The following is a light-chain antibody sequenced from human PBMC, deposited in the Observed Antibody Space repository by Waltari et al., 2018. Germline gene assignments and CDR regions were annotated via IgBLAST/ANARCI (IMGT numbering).Light chain of an antibody. J-gene: IGKJ1*01. CDR3: RKYGTRPAT. V-gene: IGKV3-20*01. CDR2: DAS. Sequence: SCSASQSVGRTLAWYQQRPGHAPRLLIYDASSRATGIPDRFSGSGSRTDFSLTISRLEPEDFAVYYCRKYGTRPATFGQGTKVEVK. CDR1: QSVGRT.